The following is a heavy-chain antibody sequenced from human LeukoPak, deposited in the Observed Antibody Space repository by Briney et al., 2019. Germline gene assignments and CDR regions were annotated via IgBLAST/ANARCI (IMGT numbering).Heavy chain of an antibody. D-gene: IGHD4-11*01. CDR2: ISGSSGNI. CDR1: GFTFSSNW. J-gene: IGHJ4*02. Sequence: PGGSLRLSCAASGFTFSSNWMHWVRQAPGKGLEWVSGISGSSGNIYYAGSVKGRFTVSRDDSKNTLYLQMNSLRAEDTALYYCAKVGDSLTTMDYWGQGTLVTVSS. V-gene: IGHV3-23*01. CDR3: AKVGDSLTTMDY.